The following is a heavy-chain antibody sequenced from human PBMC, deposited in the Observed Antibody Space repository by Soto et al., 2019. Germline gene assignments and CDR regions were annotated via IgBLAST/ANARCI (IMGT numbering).Heavy chain of an antibody. CDR3: ARVSDIVSTMEVFDY. V-gene: IGHV4-34*01. Sequence: SETLSLTCAVYGGSFSGNYWSWIREPPGKGLEWIGEIHHSGSTNYNPSLKSRVTISVDTSKNQFSLKLSSVTAADTAVYYCARVSDIVSTMEVFDYWGQGTLVTVSS. J-gene: IGHJ4*02. D-gene: IGHD5-12*01. CDR2: IHHSGST. CDR1: GGSFSGNY.